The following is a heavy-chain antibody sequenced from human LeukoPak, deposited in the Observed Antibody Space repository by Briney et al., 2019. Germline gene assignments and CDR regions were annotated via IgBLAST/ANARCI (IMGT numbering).Heavy chain of an antibody. Sequence: GASVKVSCKASGYTFKDYYIRWVRQAPGHGLEWKGWVNPHSGGTNFAQRFRGRVTLTKDTSVTTAYMELNRLESDDTAIYYCARTDNKYDSRLLFNWGQGTQIIVSS. CDR3: ARTDNKYDSRLLFN. V-gene: IGHV1-2*02. CDR2: VNPHSGGT. D-gene: IGHD3-22*01. J-gene: IGHJ4*02. CDR1: GYTFKDYY.